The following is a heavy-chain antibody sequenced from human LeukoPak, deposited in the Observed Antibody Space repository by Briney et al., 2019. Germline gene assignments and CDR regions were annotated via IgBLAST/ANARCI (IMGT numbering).Heavy chain of an antibody. CDR3: AFRGADFDY. D-gene: IGHD3-10*01. CDR2: IYYSGST. V-gene: IGHV4-31*01. CDR1: GCSISSGGYY. Sequence: SETLSLTCTVSGCSISSGGYYWSWIRQHPGKGLEWIGYIYYSGSTYYNPSLKSLVTISVDASKNQFSLKLSSVTAADTAVYYCAFRGADFDYWGQGTLVTVSS. J-gene: IGHJ4*02.